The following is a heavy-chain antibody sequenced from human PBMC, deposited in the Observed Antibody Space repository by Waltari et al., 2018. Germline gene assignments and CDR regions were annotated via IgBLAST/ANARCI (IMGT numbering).Heavy chain of an antibody. CDR3: ARAPDIAATVDY. CDR1: GYTFTSYD. CDR2: MNANSGNA. Sequence: QVQLVQSGAEVKKPGASVKVSCKASGYTFTSYDINWVRQATGQGLEWVGWMNANSGNAGYAQKFQVRVTSTRNTAIGTAYRGLSSLKSENTAVYYCARAPDIAATVDYWGQGTLVTVSS. J-gene: IGHJ4*02. D-gene: IGHD6-6*01. V-gene: IGHV1-8*03.